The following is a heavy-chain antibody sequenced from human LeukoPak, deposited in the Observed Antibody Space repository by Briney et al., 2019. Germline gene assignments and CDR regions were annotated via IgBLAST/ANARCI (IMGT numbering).Heavy chain of an antibody. CDR2: IYHSGST. J-gene: IGHJ4*02. V-gene: IGHV4-38-2*02. CDR1: GYSISSGYY. Sequence: SETLSLTCTVSGYSISSGYYWGWIRQPPGKGLEWIGSIYHSGSTYYNPSLKSRVTISVDTSKNQFSLKLSSVTAAGTAVYYCAREGIYCGGDCYSRNNYFDYWGQGTLVTVSS. CDR3: AREGIYCGGDCYSRNNYFDY. D-gene: IGHD2-21*02.